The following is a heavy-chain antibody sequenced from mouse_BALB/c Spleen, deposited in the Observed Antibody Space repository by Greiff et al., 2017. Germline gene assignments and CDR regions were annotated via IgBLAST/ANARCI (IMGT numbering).Heavy chain of an antibody. CDR2: ISYDGSN. D-gene: IGHD6-1*01. V-gene: IGHV3-6*02. J-gene: IGHJ3*01. CDR1: GYSITSGYY. CDR3: ATSAPSWFAY. Sequence: EVQLQESGPGLVKPSQSLSLTCSVTGYSITSGYYWNWIRQFPGNKLEWMGYISYDGSNNYNPSLKNRISITRDTSKNQFFLKLNSVTTEDTATYYCATSAPSWFAYWGQGTLVTVSA.